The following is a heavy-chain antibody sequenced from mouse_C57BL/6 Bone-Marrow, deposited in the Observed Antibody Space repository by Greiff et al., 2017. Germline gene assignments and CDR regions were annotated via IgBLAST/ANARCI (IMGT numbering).Heavy chain of an antibody. CDR1: GFNIKDYY. D-gene: IGHD2-3*01. J-gene: IGHJ4*01. V-gene: IGHV14-1*01. CDR3: TTEGDG. CDR2: IDPEDGDT. Sequence: VQLQQSGAELVRPGASVKLSCTASGFNIKDYYMHWVKQRPEQGLEWIGRIDPEDGDTEYAPKFQCKATMTADTSSNHAYLQLSSLTSEDTSVYYCTTEGDGWGQGTSVTVSS.